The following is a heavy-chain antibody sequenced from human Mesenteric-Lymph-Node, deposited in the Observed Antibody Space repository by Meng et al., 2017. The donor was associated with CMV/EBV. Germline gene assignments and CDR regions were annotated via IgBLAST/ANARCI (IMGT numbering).Heavy chain of an antibody. J-gene: IGHJ6*02. CDR3: ARVDQPWDYGMDV. CDR1: GGSISRYY. Sequence: GSLRLSCTVSGGSISRYYWSWIRQPPGKGPEWIGYIYYSGSPHYNPSLKSRVTISVDTSKNQFSLKLSSVTAADTAVYYCARVDQPWDYGMDVWGQGTTVTVSS. CDR2: IYYSGSP. V-gene: IGHV4-59*12. D-gene: IGHD2-2*01.